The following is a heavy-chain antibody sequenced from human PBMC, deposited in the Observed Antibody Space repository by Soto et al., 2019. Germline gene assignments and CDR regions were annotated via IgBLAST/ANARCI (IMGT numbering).Heavy chain of an antibody. J-gene: IGHJ6*02. V-gene: IGHV1-69*06. Sequence: GASVKVSCKASGGTFSSYAISWVRQAPGQGLEWMGGIIPIFGTANYAQKFQGRVTITADKSTSTAYMELSSLRPEDTAVYYCARDQDGLRFLEWLPNYYYYYGMDVWGQGTTVTVSS. CDR2: IIPIFGTA. CDR3: ARDQDGLRFLEWLPNYYYYYGMDV. CDR1: GGTFSSYA. D-gene: IGHD3-3*01.